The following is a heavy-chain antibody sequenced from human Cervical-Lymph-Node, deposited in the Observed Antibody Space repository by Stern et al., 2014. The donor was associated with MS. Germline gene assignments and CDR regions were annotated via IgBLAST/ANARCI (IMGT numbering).Heavy chain of an antibody. CDR3: ARDRESGQQLVLGTFDY. J-gene: IGHJ4*02. CDR1: GFIFSNFG. D-gene: IGHD6-13*01. CDR2: IWNDGRNT. V-gene: IGHV3-33*01. Sequence: VQLVESGGGVVQPGRSLRLSCAASGFIFSNFGMHWVRQAPGKGLEWVAVIWNDGRNTYYADSVLGRFTISRDNSKNTLFLQMNSLRAEDTAVYYCARDRESGQQLVLGTFDYWGQGTLVSVSS.